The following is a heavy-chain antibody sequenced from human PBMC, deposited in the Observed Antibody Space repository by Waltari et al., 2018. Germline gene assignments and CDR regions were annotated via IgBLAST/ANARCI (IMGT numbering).Heavy chain of an antibody. D-gene: IGHD2-2*01. CDR1: GGSISSGSYY. V-gene: IGHV4-61*02. Sequence: QVQLQESGPGLVKPSQTLSLTCTVSGGSISSGSYYWSWIRQPAGKGREWIGRIYTRGSTNYNPSLKSRVTISVDTSKNQFSLKLSSVTAADTAVYYCAREAYCSSTSCYLTDGMFDPWGQGTLVTVSS. CDR2: IYTRGST. J-gene: IGHJ5*02. CDR3: AREAYCSSTSCYLTDGMFDP.